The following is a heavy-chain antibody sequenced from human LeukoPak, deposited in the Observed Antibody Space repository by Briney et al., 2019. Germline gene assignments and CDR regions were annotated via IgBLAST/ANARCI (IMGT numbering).Heavy chain of an antibody. CDR2: ISESGRYI. CDR1: GFTFTSYS. CDR3: ARGHSGSYQRTDAFDI. D-gene: IGHD1-26*01. J-gene: IGHJ3*02. Sequence: PGGSLRLSCAASGFTFTSYSLNWVRQAPGTGLEWVSSISESGRYIYFRASLKGRFTVSRDNAENSLYLQTNGLRVEDTAVYYCARGHSGSYQRTDAFDIWGRGTLVTVSS. V-gene: IGHV3-21*01.